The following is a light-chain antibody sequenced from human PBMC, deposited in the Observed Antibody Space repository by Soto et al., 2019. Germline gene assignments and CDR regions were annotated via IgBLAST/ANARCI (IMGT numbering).Light chain of an antibody. CDR1: QSVSSN. V-gene: IGKV3-15*01. Sequence: EMVMTQSPDTLSVSPGERATLSCSASQSVSSNLAWYQQKPGQAPRLLIYGASTRATGIPARFGGSGSGTEFTLTISSLQSEDFAVYYCHQYNNWPQTFGQGTKVDI. J-gene: IGKJ1*01. CDR3: HQYNNWPQT. CDR2: GAS.